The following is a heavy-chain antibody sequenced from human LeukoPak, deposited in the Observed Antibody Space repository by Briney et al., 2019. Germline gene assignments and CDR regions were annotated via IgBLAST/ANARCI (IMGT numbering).Heavy chain of an antibody. J-gene: IGHJ5*02. CDR1: GFTFDDYA. CDR2: ISWNSGSI. CDR3: AKDIGATIGLNWFDP. V-gene: IGHV3-9*01. Sequence: PGRSLRLSCAASGFTFDDYAMHWVRQAPGKGLEWVSCISWNSGSIGYADSVKGRFTISRDNAKNSLYLQMNSLRAEDTALYYCAKDIGATIGLNWFDPWGQGTLVTVSS. D-gene: IGHD5-12*01.